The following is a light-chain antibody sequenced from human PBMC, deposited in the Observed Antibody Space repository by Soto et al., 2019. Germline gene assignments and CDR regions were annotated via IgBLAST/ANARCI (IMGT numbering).Light chain of an antibody. V-gene: IGLV2-18*02. CDR2: EVN. Sequence: QSVLTQPPSVSGSPGQSVTISCTGTSSDVGSYNRVSWYQQPPDTAPKLMIYEVNNRPSGVPDRFSGSKSGNTASLTISGLQAEDEADYYCSSYTSTSTYVFGTGTKVTVL. J-gene: IGLJ1*01. CDR1: SSDVGSYNR. CDR3: SSYTSTSTYV.